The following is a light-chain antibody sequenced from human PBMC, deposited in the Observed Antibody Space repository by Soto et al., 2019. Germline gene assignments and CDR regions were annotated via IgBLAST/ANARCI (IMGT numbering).Light chain of an antibody. J-gene: IGKJ2*01. Sequence: DIQMTQSPSTLSASLGDRVTITCRASRTISSWLAWYQQRPGRAPKLLIYDGSTLESGVPSRFSGSRSGTEFTLTISSLQPDDVATYYCQQYNGYSTFAQGTYVVIK. CDR2: DGS. CDR1: RTISSW. V-gene: IGKV1-5*01. CDR3: QQYNGYST.